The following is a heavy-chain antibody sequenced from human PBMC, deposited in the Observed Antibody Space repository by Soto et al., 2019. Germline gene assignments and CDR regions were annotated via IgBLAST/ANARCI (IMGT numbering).Heavy chain of an antibody. D-gene: IGHD4-17*01. V-gene: IGHV1-2*04. CDR1: GYTFTGYY. J-gene: IGHJ4*02. Sequence: ASVKVSCKASGYTFTGYYMHWVRQAPGQGLEWMGWINPNSGGTNYAHKFQGWVTMTRDTSISTAYMELSRLRSDDTAVYYCATQRDYGDYGAFDXWGQGTLVTVSX. CDR2: INPNSGGT. CDR3: ATQRDYGDYGAFDX.